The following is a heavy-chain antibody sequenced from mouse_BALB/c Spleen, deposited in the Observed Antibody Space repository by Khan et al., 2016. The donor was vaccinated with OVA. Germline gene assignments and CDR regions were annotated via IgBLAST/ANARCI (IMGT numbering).Heavy chain of an antibody. CDR3: AKIYGGDFDC. D-gene: IGHD1-1*01. Sequence: EVQLVESGPGLVKPSQSLSLTCTVSGFSITSDYAWNWIRQFPGNKLEWMGFISYSGNTNFNPSLKSRISITRDTSKNQFFLQLNSVTTEDTATYYCAKIYGGDFDCWGQGTTLTVS. CDR1: GFSITSDYA. J-gene: IGHJ2*01. CDR2: ISYSGNT. V-gene: IGHV3-2*02.